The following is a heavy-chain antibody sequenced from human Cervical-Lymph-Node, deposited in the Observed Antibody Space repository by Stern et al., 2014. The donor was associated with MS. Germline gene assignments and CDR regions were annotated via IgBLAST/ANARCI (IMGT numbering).Heavy chain of an antibody. Sequence: VQLVQSGADVKKPGSSLRVSCKASGGISWLRQAPGQGLEWMGGIIPFVGTANYAQNFQGRLTIISDTSTNTTYKELSSLRFDAPAVYFCARGAGDNWFDPWGQGTLVSVSS. D-gene: IGHD3-10*01. CDR1: GG. CDR3: ARGAGDNWFDP. V-gene: IGHV1-69*06. J-gene: IGHJ5*02. CDR2: IIPFVGTA.